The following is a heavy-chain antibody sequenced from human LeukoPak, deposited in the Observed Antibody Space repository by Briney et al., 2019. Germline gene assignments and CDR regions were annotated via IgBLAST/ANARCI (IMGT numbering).Heavy chain of an antibody. D-gene: IGHD3-10*01. Sequence: SVKVSCKASGGTFSSYAISWVRQAPGQGLEWMGGIIPIFGTANYAQKFQGRVTITTDESTSTAYMELSSLRSEDTAVYYCARAGFRPSPHHYYYYYMDVWGKGTTVTVSS. CDR2: IIPIFGTA. V-gene: IGHV1-69*05. CDR3: ARAGFRPSPHHYYYYYMDV. J-gene: IGHJ6*03. CDR1: GGTFSSYA.